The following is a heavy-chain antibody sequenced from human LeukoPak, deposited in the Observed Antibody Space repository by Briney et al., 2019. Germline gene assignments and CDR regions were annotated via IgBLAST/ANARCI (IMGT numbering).Heavy chain of an antibody. CDR1: GYTFTGYY. CDR2: INPNSGGT. V-gene: IGHV1-2*02. J-gene: IGHJ4*02. D-gene: IGHD3-3*01. CDR3: ARDRAFGFLEWLFDY. Sequence: ASVKVSFKASGYTFTGYYMHWVRQAPGQGLEWMGWINPNSGGTNYAQKFQGRVTMTRDTSISTAYMELSRLRSDDTAVYYCARDRAFGFLEWLFDYWGQGTLVTVSS.